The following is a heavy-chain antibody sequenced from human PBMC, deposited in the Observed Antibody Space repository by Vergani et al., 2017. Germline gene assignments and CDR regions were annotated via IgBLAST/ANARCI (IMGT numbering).Heavy chain of an antibody. Sequence: EVQLVQSGAEVKKPGESLKISCQISGYSFINYWIGWVRQMPGKGLEWMGIIHPADSDTRYSPSFPGQVTISVDKSISTAYLQRSSLRASDSAMYYCARLYGRDSSGSKYFDYWGQGTLVTVSS. CDR3: ARLYGRDSSGSKYFDY. CDR2: IHPADSDT. V-gene: IGHV5-51*01. D-gene: IGHD3-22*01. J-gene: IGHJ4*02. CDR1: GYSFINYW.